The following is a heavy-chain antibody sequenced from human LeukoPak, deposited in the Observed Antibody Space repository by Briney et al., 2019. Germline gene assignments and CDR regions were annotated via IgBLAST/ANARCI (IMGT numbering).Heavy chain of an antibody. J-gene: IGHJ4*02. D-gene: IGHD3-10*01. CDR2: ISSSSSYI. V-gene: IGHV3-21*01. CDR1: GFTFSSYS. CDR3: ARDKHDGSGSYWALRFDY. Sequence: PGGSLRLSCAASGFTFSSYSMNWVRQAPGKGLEWVSSISSSSSYIYYADSVKGRFAISRDNAKNSLYLQMNSLRAEDTAVYYCARDKHDGSGSYWALRFDYWGQGTLVTVSS.